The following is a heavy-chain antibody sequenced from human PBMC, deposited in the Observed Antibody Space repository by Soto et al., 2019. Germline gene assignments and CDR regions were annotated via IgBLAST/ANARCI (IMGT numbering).Heavy chain of an antibody. Sequence: EVQLVESGGGLVQPGRSLRLSCAASGFTFDDYAMHWVQQAPGKGLEWVSGISWNSGSIGYADSVKGRFTISRDNAKNSLYLQMNSLRAEDTALYYCAKDPYQLARSWFDPWGQGTLVTVSS. CDR2: ISWNSGSI. J-gene: IGHJ5*02. V-gene: IGHV3-9*01. CDR3: AKDPYQLARSWFDP. CDR1: GFTFDDYA. D-gene: IGHD2-2*01.